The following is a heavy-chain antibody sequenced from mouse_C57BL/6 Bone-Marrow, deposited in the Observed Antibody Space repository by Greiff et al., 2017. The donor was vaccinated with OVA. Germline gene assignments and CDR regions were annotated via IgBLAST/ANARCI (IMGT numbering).Heavy chain of an antibody. J-gene: IGHJ2*01. Sequence: QVQLQQPGAELVKPGASVKLSCKASGYTFTSYWMHWVKQRPGQGLEWIGMIHPNSGSTNYNEKFKSKATLTVDKSSSTAYMQLSSLTSEDSAVYYCARRYDYDVYYFDYWGQGTTLTVSS. CDR2: IHPNSGST. D-gene: IGHD2-4*01. V-gene: IGHV1-64*01. CDR1: GYTFTSYW. CDR3: ARRYDYDVYYFDY.